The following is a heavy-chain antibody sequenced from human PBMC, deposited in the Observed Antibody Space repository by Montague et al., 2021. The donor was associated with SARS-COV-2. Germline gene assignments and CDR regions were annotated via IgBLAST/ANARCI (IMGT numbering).Heavy chain of an antibody. Sequence: SETLSLTCTVSGGSISSPDYYWGWIRPSPGLGLEGIGSITYASRTYYNPSLRSRVSFYLDTSKNHFSLGLNSVTAADTAVYFCARQLPSYCSTNKCYPYYFDVWGQGALVTVSS. J-gene: IGHJ4*02. V-gene: IGHV4-39*01. CDR1: GGSISSPDYY. CDR3: ARQLPSYCSTNKCYPYYFDV. D-gene: IGHD2-2*01. CDR2: ITYASRT.